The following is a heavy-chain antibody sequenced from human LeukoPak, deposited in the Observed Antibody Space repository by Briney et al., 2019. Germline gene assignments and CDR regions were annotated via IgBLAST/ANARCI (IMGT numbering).Heavy chain of an antibody. CDR1: GFTINNQA. D-gene: IGHD3-10*02. CDR2: ISYDGSKK. V-gene: IGHV3-30*18. CDR3: AELGITMIGGV. Sequence: GRSLRLSCAVSGFTINNQAMHWVRQVPGKGLEWVAVISYDGSKKYYGDSVRGRFTISRDNSKNTVDVQMNSLRPDDTAVYYCAELGITMIGGVWGKGTTVTISS. J-gene: IGHJ6*04.